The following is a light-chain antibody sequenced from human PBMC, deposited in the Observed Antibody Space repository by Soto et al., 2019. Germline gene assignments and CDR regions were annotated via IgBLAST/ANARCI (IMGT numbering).Light chain of an antibody. CDR3: QQYNKWRT. V-gene: IGKV3-15*01. Sequence: EIVMTQSPATLSVSPGERATLSCRASESVSSNLAWYQQKPGQAPRLLIYGASTRATGIPARISGRGSGTEFTLTISSLQSEDFAVYYCQQYNKWRTFGQGTKVEVK. CDR2: GAS. CDR1: ESVSSN. J-gene: IGKJ1*01.